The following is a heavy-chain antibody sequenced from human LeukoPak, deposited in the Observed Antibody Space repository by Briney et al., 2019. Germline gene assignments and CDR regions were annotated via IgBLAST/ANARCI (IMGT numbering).Heavy chain of an antibody. CDR1: GYTFTAYY. CDR2: INPNSGGT. Sequence: ASVKVSCKASGYTFTAYYIHWVRQAPGQGLEWMGWINPNSGGTNYVQKFQGRVTMTRDTSISTAYMELSRLRFDDTAVYYCARGDVDTAMVTPDYWGQGTLVTVSS. V-gene: IGHV1-2*02. CDR3: ARGDVDTAMVTPDY. D-gene: IGHD5-18*01. J-gene: IGHJ4*02.